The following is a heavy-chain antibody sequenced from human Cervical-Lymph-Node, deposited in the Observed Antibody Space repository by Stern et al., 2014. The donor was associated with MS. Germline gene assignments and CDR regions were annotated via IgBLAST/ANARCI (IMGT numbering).Heavy chain of an antibody. V-gene: IGHV3-33*01. Sequence: VQLVESGGGVVQPGRSLRLSCAASGFTFSSYGMPWVRQAPGQGLEWVAVIWYDGSNNSYADYVKGRFTISRDNSKNTLYLQMNSLRAEDTAVYYCARSSSPSPYYYYGMDVWGQGTTVTVSS. CDR2: IWYDGSNN. CDR1: GFTFSSYG. CDR3: ARSSSPSPYYYYGMDV. D-gene: IGHD6-13*01. J-gene: IGHJ6*02.